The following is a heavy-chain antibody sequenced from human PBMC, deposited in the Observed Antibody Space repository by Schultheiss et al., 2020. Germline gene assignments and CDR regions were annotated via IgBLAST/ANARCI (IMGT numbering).Heavy chain of an antibody. J-gene: IGHJ6*02. Sequence: GESLKISCAASGFTFSSYAMSWVRQAPGKGLEWVSAISGSGGSTYYADSVKGRFTISRDHSKNALYLQMNSLRTEDTAVYYCARDQTPYPYYFGMDVWGQGTTVTVSS. CDR3: ARDQTPYPYYFGMDV. CDR2: ISGSGGST. V-gene: IGHV3-23*01. CDR1: GFTFSSYA.